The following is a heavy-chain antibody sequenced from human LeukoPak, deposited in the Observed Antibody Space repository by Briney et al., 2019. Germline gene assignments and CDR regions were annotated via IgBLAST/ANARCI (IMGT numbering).Heavy chain of an antibody. J-gene: IGHJ4*02. CDR3: AADRDGDYVFDY. Sequence: GSSVKVSCKASGFTFTSSAMQWVRQARGQRLEWIGWIVVGSGNTNYAQKFQERVTITRDISTSTAYMELSSLRSEDTAVYYCAADRDGDYVFDYWGQGTLVTASS. V-gene: IGHV1-58*02. CDR2: IVVGSGNT. CDR1: GFTFTSSA. D-gene: IGHD4-17*01.